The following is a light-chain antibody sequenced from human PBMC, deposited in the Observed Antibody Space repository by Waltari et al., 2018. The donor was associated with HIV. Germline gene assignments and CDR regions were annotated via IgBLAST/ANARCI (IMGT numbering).Light chain of an antibody. J-gene: IGKJ1*01. CDR2: WAS. CDR1: QRVLYSSNNKNY. Sequence: DIVMTQSPDSLAVSLGERATINCKCSQRVLYSSNNKNYLAWYQQKPGQPPKLLIYWASFRGSGVPDRFSGSGSGTDFTLTISSLQAEDVAVYYCQQYYSTPRTFGQGTRVEI. V-gene: IGKV4-1*01. CDR3: QQYYSTPRT.